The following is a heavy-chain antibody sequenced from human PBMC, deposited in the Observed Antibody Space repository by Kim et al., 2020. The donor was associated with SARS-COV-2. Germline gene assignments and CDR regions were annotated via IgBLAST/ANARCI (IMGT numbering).Heavy chain of an antibody. CDR2: INPSSGGT. Sequence: ASVKVSCKASGYTFSHYYIHWVRQAPGQGLEWMGWINPSSGGTNFAQKFQGRVTMTRDTSITTVYMELSRLTSDDTAVYYCARLRTFDFWGQVTLVTVSS. J-gene: IGHJ4*02. CDR3: ARLRTFDF. D-gene: IGHD4-17*01. V-gene: IGHV1-2*02. CDR1: GYTFSHYY.